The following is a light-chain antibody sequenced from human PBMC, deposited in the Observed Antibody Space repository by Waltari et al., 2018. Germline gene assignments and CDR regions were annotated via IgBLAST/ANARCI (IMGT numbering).Light chain of an antibody. V-gene: IGLV3-21*02. CDR2: DDS. CDR1: HIGSKS. J-gene: IGLJ2*01. Sequence: SYVLTQPPSVSVAPGQTARITCGGNHIGSKSVHWYQQKPGQAPVLVVYDDSDRPPGIPERFSGSNSGNTATLTISRVEAGDEADYYCQVWDSSSDHPLFGGGIKLTVL. CDR3: QVWDSSSDHPL.